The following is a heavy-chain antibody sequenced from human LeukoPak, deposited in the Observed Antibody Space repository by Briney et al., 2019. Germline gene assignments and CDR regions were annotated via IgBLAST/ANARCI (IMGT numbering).Heavy chain of an antibody. D-gene: IGHD3-22*01. CDR3: ARDNDYDSSGYPKFDY. CDR1: GFTFSSYS. Sequence: GGSLRLSCAASGFTFSSYSMNWVRQAPGKGLEWVSSISSSSYIYYADSVKGRFTISRDNAKNSLYLQMNSLRAEDTAVYYCARDNDYDSSGYPKFDYWGQGTLVTVSS. V-gene: IGHV3-21*01. CDR2: ISSSSYI. J-gene: IGHJ4*02.